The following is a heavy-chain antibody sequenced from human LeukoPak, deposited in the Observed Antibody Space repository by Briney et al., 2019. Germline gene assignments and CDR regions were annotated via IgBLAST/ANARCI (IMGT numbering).Heavy chain of an antibody. CDR3: ARDWFHAIDY. D-gene: IGHD2/OR15-2a*01. Sequence: ETLSLTCTVSGGSISSSSYYWGWIRQPPGKGLVWVSRIRSDGSDTRYAESVKGRFTISRDNAKNTLYLQMNSLRAEDTAVYYCARDWFHAIDYWGQGTLVTVSS. CDR1: GGSISSSSYY. CDR2: IRSDGSDT. V-gene: IGHV3-74*01. J-gene: IGHJ4*02.